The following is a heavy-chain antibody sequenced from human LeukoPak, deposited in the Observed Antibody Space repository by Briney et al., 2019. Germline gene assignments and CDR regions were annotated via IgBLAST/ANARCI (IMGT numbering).Heavy chain of an antibody. CDR3: EIYGSGTDAFDI. V-gene: IGHV3-66*01. Sequence: PGGSLRLSCAASGFTVSSNYMSWVRQAPGKGLEWVSVIYSGGSTYYADSVKGKFTISRDNSKNTLYLQMNSLRAEDTAVYYCEIYGSGTDAFDIWGQGTMVTVSS. CDR1: GFTVSSNY. CDR2: IYSGGST. J-gene: IGHJ3*02. D-gene: IGHD3-10*01.